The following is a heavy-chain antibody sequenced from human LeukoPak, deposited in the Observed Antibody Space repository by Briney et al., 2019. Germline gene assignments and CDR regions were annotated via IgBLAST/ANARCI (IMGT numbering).Heavy chain of an antibody. CDR2: IIPIFGTA. CDR3: ARGQLKHRASTSDAFDI. CDR1: GGTFSSYA. Sequence: GASVKVSCKASGGTFSSYAISWVRQAPGQGLEWMGGIIPIFGTANYAQKFQGRVTITADESTSTAYMELSSLRSEDTAVYYCARGQLKHRASTSDAFDIWGQGTMVTVSS. V-gene: IGHV1-69*13. J-gene: IGHJ3*02. D-gene: IGHD1-1*01.